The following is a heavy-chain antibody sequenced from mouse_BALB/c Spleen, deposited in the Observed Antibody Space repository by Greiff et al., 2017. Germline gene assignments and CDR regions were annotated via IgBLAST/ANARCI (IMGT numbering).Heavy chain of an antibody. CDR3: ARWRYDRMDY. CDR1: GFTFSSFG. D-gene: IGHD2-14*01. Sequence: EVKLMESGGGLVQPGGSRKLSCAASGFTFSSFGMHWVRQAPEKGLEWVAYISSGSSTIYYADTVKGRFTISRDNPKNTLFLQMTSLRSEDTAMYYCARWRYDRMDYWGQGTSVTVSS. V-gene: IGHV5-17*02. CDR2: ISSGSSTI. J-gene: IGHJ4*01.